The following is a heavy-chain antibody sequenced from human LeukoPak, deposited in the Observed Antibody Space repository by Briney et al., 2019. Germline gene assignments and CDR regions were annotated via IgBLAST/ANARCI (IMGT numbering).Heavy chain of an antibody. Sequence: GGSLRLSCAASGFTFSSYAMSWVRQAPGEGLEWVSAISGSGGSTYYADSVKGRFTISRDNSKNTLYLQMNSLRAEDTAVYYWAKDLNFEGYFDYWGQGTLVTVTS. CDR1: GFTFSSYA. CDR2: ISGSGGST. J-gene: IGHJ4*02. CDR3: AKDLNFEGYFDY. D-gene: IGHD3-9*01. V-gene: IGHV3-23*01.